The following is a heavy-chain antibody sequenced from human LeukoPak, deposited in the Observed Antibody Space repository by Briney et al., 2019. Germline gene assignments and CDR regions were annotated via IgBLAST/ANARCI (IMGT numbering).Heavy chain of an antibody. CDR1: GFIFDAYG. Sequence: GRSLRLSCAASGFIFDAYGMHWVRQAPGKGLEWVAVISHDGTTNEYYSDSVKGRFTISRDNSKNTLYLQMNTLRTEDTAVYYCAKDSASLSSHFATYFDYWGQGTLVTVSS. D-gene: IGHD6-13*01. V-gene: IGHV3-30*18. J-gene: IGHJ4*02. CDR3: AKDSASLSSHFATYFDY. CDR2: ISHDGTTNE.